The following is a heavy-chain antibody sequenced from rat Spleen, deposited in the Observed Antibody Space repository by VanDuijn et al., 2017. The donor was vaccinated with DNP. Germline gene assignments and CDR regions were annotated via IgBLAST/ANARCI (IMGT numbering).Heavy chain of an antibody. CDR2: IGSDGYAP. J-gene: IGHJ2*01. Sequence: EVQLMESGGGLVQPGRSLKLSCAASGFTFSDYYMAWVRQAPTKGLEWVAYIGSDGYAPYYADSVKGRFTISRDNAKSTLYLQMNSLRSEDMATYYCVRWNSGHFDYWGQGVMVTVSS. CDR1: GFTFSDYY. CDR3: VRWNSGHFDY. V-gene: IGHV5-22*01. D-gene: IGHD4-3*01.